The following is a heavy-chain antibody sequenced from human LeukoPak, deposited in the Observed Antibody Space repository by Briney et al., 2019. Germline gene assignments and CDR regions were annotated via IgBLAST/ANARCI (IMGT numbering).Heavy chain of an antibody. CDR3: TRDILMVGATHYFDY. Sequence: KPSETLSLTCPVSGGSITTYYWSWLRQSPGRGLEWIGYIHHSVSPTYNPSLKSRVTISVDTSKNQFSLKVSSVNTADTAVYYCTRDILMVGATHYFDYGGQKTLVTVSS. J-gene: IGHJ4*02. CDR2: IHHSVSP. D-gene: IGHD1-26*01. CDR1: GGSITTYY. V-gene: IGHV4-59*01.